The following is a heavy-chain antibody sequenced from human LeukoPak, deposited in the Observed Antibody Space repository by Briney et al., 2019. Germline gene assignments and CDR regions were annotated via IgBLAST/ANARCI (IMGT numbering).Heavy chain of an antibody. V-gene: IGHV3-9*01. CDR3: AKGEPDYYYGSGSYYNADDY. CDR2: ISWNSGSI. J-gene: IGHJ4*02. Sequence: GGSLRLSCAASGFTFDDYAMHWVRQAPGKGLEWVSGISWNSGSIGYADSVKGRLTISRDNAKNSLYLQMNSLRAEDTALYYCAKGEPDYYYGSGSYYNADDYWGQGTLVTVSS. D-gene: IGHD3-10*01. CDR1: GFTFDDYA.